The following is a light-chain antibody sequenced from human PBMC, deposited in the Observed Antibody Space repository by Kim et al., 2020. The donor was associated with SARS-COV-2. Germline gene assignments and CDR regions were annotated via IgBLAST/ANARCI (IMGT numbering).Light chain of an antibody. CDR2: GAS. CDR3: QQYKNSPLT. CDR1: ERVGSD. V-gene: IGKV3-15*01. Sequence: VSPGGRATIAGRASERVGSDLAWYQQKPGQAPRLLICGASTRATGSPARFSGRGSGTEFTLTISSLQSEDFALYYCQQYKNSPLTFGGGTKVDIK. J-gene: IGKJ4*01.